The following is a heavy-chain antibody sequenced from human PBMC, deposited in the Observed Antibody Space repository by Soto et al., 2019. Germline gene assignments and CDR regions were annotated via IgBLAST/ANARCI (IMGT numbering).Heavy chain of an antibody. CDR2: IWYDGSNK. Sequence: QVQLVESGGGVVQPGRSLRLSCAASGFTFSSYGMHWVRQAPGKGLEWVAVIWYDGSNKYYADSVKGRFTISRDNSKNTLYLQMKSLRAEDTAVYYCARDEGGWLRFGGRGQGTLVTVSS. D-gene: IGHD5-12*01. J-gene: IGHJ4*02. CDR1: GFTFSSYG. CDR3: ARDEGGWLRFGG. V-gene: IGHV3-33*01.